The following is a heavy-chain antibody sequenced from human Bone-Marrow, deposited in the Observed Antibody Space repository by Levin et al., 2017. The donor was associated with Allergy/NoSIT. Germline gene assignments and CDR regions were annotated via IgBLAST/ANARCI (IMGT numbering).Heavy chain of an antibody. CDR3: TTDGPTVTTDYYYGMDV. D-gene: IGHD4-17*01. CDR2: IKSKTDGGTT. CDR1: GFTFSNAW. V-gene: IGHV3-15*01. J-gene: IGHJ6*02. Sequence: GGSLRLSCAASGFTFSNAWMSWVRQAPGKGLEWVGRIKSKTDGGTTDYAAPVKGRFTISRDDSKNTLYLQMNSLKTEDTAVYYCTTDGPTVTTDYYYGMDVWGQGTTVTVSS.